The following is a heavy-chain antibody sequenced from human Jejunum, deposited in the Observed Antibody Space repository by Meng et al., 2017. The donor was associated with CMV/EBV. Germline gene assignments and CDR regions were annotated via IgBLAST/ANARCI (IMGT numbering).Heavy chain of an antibody. J-gene: IGHJ4*02. D-gene: IGHD5-18*01. CDR3: AREKYNTAMDY. V-gene: IGHV1-46*01. Sequence: SCKASGYTCIDYLMHWVRQAPGQGLEWMGLINPSDGSTRHPQKFQGRVTVTRDTSTDTVYMELSGLRSEDTAMYYCAREKYNTAMDYWGQGTLVTVSS. CDR1: GYTCIDYL. CDR2: INPSDGST.